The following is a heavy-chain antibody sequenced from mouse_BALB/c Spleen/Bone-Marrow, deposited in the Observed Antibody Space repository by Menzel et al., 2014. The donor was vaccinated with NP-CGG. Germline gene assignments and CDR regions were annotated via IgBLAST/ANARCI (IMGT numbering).Heavy chain of an antibody. CDR1: GFTSSSFG. CDR2: ISSGSSTI. V-gene: IGHV5-17*02. Sequence: EVMLVESEGGLVQPGGSRKLSCAASGFTSSSFGMHWVRQAPEKGLEWVAYISSGSSTIYYADTVKGRFTISRDNPKNTLFLQMTSLRSEDTAMYYCARRGSNHWYFDVWGAGTTVTVSS. D-gene: IGHD1-1*01. J-gene: IGHJ1*01. CDR3: ARRGSNHWYFDV.